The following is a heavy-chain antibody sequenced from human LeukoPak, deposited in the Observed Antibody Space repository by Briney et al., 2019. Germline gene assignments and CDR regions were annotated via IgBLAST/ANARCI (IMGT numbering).Heavy chain of an antibody. V-gene: IGHV4-30-2*01. Sequence: SETLSLTYNGSGGSISSGNYYWTWIRQPPRKGLEWIGYIYHSGSFYYSPSLKSRVTMSVDVSKNQVSLKLTSVTAADTAVYYCASSYSGSWNYFNYWGQGTLVTVSS. J-gene: IGHJ4*02. D-gene: IGHD6-13*01. CDR2: IYHSGSF. CDR1: GGSISSGNYY. CDR3: ASSYSGSWNYFNY.